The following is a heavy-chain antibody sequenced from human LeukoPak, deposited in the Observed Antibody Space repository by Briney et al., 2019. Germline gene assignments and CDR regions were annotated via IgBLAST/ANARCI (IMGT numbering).Heavy chain of an antibody. CDR1: GYTFTRYD. V-gene: IGHV1-8*01. CDR3: ARGLGFGDREIY. Sequence: GASVNVSCKASGYTFTRYDIKWVRQDTGQGLEWMGWMNTNSDNTGYAQKFQGRVTMTRNTSISTAYIELSSLRSEDTAVYYCARGLGFGDREIYWGQGTLVTVSS. J-gene: IGHJ4*02. D-gene: IGHD3-10*01. CDR2: MNTNSDNT.